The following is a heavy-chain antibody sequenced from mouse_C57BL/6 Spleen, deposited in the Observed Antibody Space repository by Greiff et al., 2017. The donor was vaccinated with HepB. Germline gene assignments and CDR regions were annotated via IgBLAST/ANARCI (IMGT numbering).Heavy chain of an antibody. CDR1: GYAFSSSW. V-gene: IGHV1-82*01. CDR2: NYPGDGDT. CDR3: ARRAMDY. Sequence: QVQLQQSGPELVKPGASVKISCKASGYAFSSSWMNWVKQRPGKGLEWIGRNYPGDGDTNYNGKFKGKATLTADKSASTDYLQLSSLTSEDSAVYFCARRAMDYWGQGTSVTVSS. J-gene: IGHJ4*01.